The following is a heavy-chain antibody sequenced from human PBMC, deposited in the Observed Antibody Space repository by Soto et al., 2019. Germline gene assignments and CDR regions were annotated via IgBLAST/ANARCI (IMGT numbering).Heavy chain of an antibody. CDR3: ARWGTTGGFEL. Sequence: QVQLVESGGGVVQPGTSLRLSCAASGFRFKSFVMHWVRQAPGKGLEWVAFTSYDGNNKDYGDSVKGRFTVSRDNSQNTLHLQMNFLRPEDTALYYCARWGTTGGFELWGQGTLVSVYS. J-gene: IGHJ4*02. V-gene: IGHV3-30*19. CDR1: GFRFKSFV. CDR2: TSYDGNNK. D-gene: IGHD3-16*01.